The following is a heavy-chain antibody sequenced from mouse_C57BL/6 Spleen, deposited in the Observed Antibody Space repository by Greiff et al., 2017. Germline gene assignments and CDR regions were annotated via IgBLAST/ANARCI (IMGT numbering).Heavy chain of an antibody. D-gene: IGHD2-3*01. CDR3: ARREDGYSTMDY. CDR2: IDPSDSYT. J-gene: IGHJ4*01. Sequence: VKLQQPGAELVMPGASVKLSCKASGYTFTSYWMHWVKQRPGQGLEWIGEIDPSDSYTNYNQKFKGKSTLTVDKSSSTAYMQLSSLTSEDSAVYYCARREDGYSTMDYWGQGTSVTVSS. V-gene: IGHV1-69*01. CDR1: GYTFTSYW.